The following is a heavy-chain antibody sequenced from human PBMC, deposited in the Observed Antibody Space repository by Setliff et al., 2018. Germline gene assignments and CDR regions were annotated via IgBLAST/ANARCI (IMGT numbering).Heavy chain of an antibody. CDR2: FDPEDGET. J-gene: IGHJ3*02. V-gene: IGHV1-24*01. CDR3: ATMYYYDSSGYLCHVFDI. Sequence: ASVKVSCKVSGYTLTELSRHWVRQAPGKVLEWMGGFDPEDGETIYAQKFQGRVTMTEDTSTDTAYMELSSLRSEDTAVYYCATMYYYDSSGYLCHVFDIWGQGTMVTVSS. CDR1: GYTLTELS. D-gene: IGHD3-22*01.